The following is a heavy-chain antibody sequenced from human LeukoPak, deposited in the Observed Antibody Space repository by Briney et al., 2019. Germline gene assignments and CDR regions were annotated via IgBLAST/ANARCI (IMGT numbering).Heavy chain of an antibody. J-gene: IGHJ3*02. Sequence: SETLSLTCTVSGGSISSRGYYWSWIRQYPGKGLEWIGYIYYSGSTFYNPSLKSRATISVDSSKNQFSLKVSSVTAADTAVYYCARDHTLRDGYTLGAFDIWGQGTMVRVSS. CDR2: IYYSGST. CDR3: ARDHTLRDGYTLGAFDI. D-gene: IGHD5-24*01. V-gene: IGHV4-31*02. CDR1: GGSISSRGYY.